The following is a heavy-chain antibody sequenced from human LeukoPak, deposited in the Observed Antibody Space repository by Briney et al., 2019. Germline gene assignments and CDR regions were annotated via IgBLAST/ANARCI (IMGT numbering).Heavy chain of an antibody. J-gene: IGHJ4*02. CDR2: IKGDGSSA. V-gene: IGHV3-74*01. CDR1: GFTFSSYW. D-gene: IGHD6-13*01. Sequence: GGSLRLSCAASGFTFSSYWMFWVRQAPGKGLVWVSHIKGDGSSAYYADSVKGRFTISRDNAKSTLYLQMNSLRAEDTAVYYCARGGLAAASDYWGQGTLVTASS. CDR3: ARGGLAAASDY.